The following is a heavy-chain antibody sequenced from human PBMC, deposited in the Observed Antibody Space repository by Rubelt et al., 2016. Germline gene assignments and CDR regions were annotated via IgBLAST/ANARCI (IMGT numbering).Heavy chain of an antibody. CDR1: GGSISSYY. CDR2: IYYSGST. V-gene: IGHV4-59*08. J-gene: IGHJ4*02. D-gene: IGHD4-17*01. CDR3: ARGNGDYEPLDY. Sequence: RGKPSETLSLTCTVSGGSISSYYWSWIRQPPGKGLEWIGYIYYSGSTNYNPSLKSRVTISVDTSKNQFSLKLSSVTAADTAVYYCARGNGDYEPLDYWGQGTLVTVSS.